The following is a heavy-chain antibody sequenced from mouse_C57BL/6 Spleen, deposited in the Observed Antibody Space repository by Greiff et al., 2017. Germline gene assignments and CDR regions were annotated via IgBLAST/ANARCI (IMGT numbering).Heavy chain of an antibody. CDR2: INPGSGGT. J-gene: IGHJ4*01. Sequence: QVQLQQSGAELVRPGTSVKVSCKASGYAFTNYLIEWVKQRPGQGLEWIGVINPGSGGTNYNEKFKGKATLTAAKSSSTAYMQLSSLTSEDSAVYFCARSSNFYYAMDYRGQGTSVTVAS. CDR3: ARSSNFYYAMDY. D-gene: IGHD2-5*01. CDR1: GYAFTNYL. V-gene: IGHV1-54*01.